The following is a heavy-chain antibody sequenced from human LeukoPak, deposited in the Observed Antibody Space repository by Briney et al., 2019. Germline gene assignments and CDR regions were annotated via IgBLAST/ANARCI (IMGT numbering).Heavy chain of an antibody. CDR2: ISSSGGST. J-gene: IGHJ6*04. V-gene: IGHV3-23*01. CDR1: GFTFRSYG. CDR3: AKEPIVAVNGPA. D-gene: IGHD6-13*01. Sequence: GGSLRLSCAASGFTFRSYGMSWVRQTPGKGLEWVSAISSSGGSTYYADSVKGRFTISRDNSKNTLFLQMSSLRAEDTAVYYCAKEPIVAVNGPAWGIGTTVTISS.